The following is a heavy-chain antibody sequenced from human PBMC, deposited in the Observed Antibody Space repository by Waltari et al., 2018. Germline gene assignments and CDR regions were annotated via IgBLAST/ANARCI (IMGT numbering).Heavy chain of an antibody. J-gene: IGHJ6*02. CDR1: GFTVSTTY. CDR2: IYTGGDT. Sequence: EVQLVESGGGLIQPGGSLRLSCAVSGFTVSTTYMSWVRQAPGKGLEWVSVIYTGGDTYYADSVKGRFSISRDNSKNTLYLQMNSLRVEDTAIYYCARGWSGTTSLGHDGMDVWGQGTTVTVSS. CDR3: ARGWSGTTSLGHDGMDV. V-gene: IGHV3-53*01. D-gene: IGHD3-3*01.